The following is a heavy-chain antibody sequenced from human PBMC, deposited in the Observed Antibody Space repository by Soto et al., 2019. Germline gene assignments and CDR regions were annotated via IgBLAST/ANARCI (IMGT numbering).Heavy chain of an antibody. CDR3: PRMVDSRGTTYFDY. CDR2: IFPNHEK. V-gene: IGHV2-26*01. J-gene: IGHJ4*02. D-gene: IGHD1-1*01. CDR1: GFSLSNARMG. Sequence: QVTLKESGPVLVKPTETLTLTCTVSGFSLSNARMGVSWIRQPPGKALEWLAHIFPNHEKSYSTSLKSRLTIYKHTSESQELLTMHNIDPVDTTTYYCPRMVDSRGTTYFDYWGQGTLVTVSS.